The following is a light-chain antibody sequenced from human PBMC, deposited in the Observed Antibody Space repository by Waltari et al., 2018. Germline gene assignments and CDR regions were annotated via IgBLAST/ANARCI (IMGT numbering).Light chain of an antibody. CDR3: LHATFWPWT. Sequence: DVVVTQSPLSLPVTLGQPASVPCRSSRSLAHMDGNTYLSWFHQRPGQSPRRLIYKVSNRDSGVPDRFSGSGSGTDFTLKINRVEAEDVGLYYCLHATFWPWTFGQGTKVEI. J-gene: IGKJ1*01. V-gene: IGKV2-30*02. CDR1: RSLAHMDGNTY. CDR2: KVS.